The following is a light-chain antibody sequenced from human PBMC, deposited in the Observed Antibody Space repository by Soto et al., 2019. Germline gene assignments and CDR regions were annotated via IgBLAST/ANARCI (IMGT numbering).Light chain of an antibody. Sequence: HSVLTQPASVSGSPGQSITISCTGTSSDVGGYNYVSWYQQHPGKAPKLMIYDVSNRPSGVSNRFSGSKSGNTASLTISGLQDEDEADYYCSSYTSSSTLGIFGGGTKLTVL. J-gene: IGLJ2*01. CDR2: DVS. CDR1: SSDVGGYNY. V-gene: IGLV2-14*01. CDR3: SSYTSSSTLGI.